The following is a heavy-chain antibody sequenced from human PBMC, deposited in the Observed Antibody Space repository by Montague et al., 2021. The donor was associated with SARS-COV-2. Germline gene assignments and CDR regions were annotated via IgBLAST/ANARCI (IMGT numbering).Heavy chain of an antibody. Sequence: TLSLTCTVSGGFITGGSYYWSWIRQPAGKGLEWIGRVYISGYTNYNPSLQSRVTISVDTSKNQFSLKVNSVTAADTAVYYCARERESYASRALDSWGQGTLVTVSS. CDR3: ARERESYASRALDS. J-gene: IGHJ4*02. CDR1: GGFITGGSYY. V-gene: IGHV4-61*02. CDR2: VYISGYT. D-gene: IGHD3-16*01.